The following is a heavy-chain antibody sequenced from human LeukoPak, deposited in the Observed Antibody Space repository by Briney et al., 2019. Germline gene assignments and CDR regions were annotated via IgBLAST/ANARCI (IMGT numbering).Heavy chain of an antibody. D-gene: IGHD3-10*01. CDR1: GFTFTTYA. J-gene: IGHJ4*02. V-gene: IGHV3-23*01. Sequence: GGSLRLSCAASGFTFTTYAMSWVRQAPGKGLEWVSLISGTGGSTYYADSVKGRFTISKDTSNNTVYLQMNNVRAEDTANYYCARVWFGYFFQWGQGALVTVSS. CDR2: ISGTGGST. CDR3: ARVWFGYFFQ.